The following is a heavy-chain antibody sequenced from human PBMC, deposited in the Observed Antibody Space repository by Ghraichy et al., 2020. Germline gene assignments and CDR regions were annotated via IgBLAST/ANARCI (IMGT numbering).Heavy chain of an antibody. CDR1: GFTFSSFS. Sequence: GGSLRLSCAASGFTFSSFSMNWVRQAPGKGLEWVSYIRNSSATIYYADSVKGRFTISRDNAKNSLYLQMNSLRDEDTAVYYCARDREYRFGTFYYYGLDVWGQGTTVTVSS. CDR2: IRNSSATI. D-gene: IGHD1-1*01. J-gene: IGHJ6*02. V-gene: IGHV3-48*02. CDR3: ARDREYRFGTFYYYGLDV.